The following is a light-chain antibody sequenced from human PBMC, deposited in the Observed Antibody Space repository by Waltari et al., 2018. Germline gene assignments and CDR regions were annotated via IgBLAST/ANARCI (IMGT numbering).Light chain of an antibody. Sequence: QSALTQPAPVSGSPGQSTTISCTGNSRDGGNYNLVSWYPQYPGKAPKVMIYDDNRRPSGVSDRFSGSKSGNTASLTISGVQAEDEADYYCCSYAGSYTWVFGGGTKLTVL. CDR1: SRDGGNYNL. CDR2: DDN. V-gene: IGLV2-23*01. J-gene: IGLJ3*02. CDR3: CSYAGSYTWV.